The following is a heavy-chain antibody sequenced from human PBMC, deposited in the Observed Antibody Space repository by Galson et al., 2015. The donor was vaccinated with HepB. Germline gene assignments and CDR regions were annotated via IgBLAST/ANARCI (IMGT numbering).Heavy chain of an antibody. CDR2: INSDGSST. V-gene: IGHV3-74*01. CDR3: ARDHSGFSWPQINYYYGMDV. Sequence: SLRLSCAASGFTFSSYWMHWVRQAPGKGLVWVSRINSDGSSTSYADSVKGRFTISRDNSKNTLYLQMNSLRAEDTAVYYCARDHSGFSWPQINYYYGMDVWGQGTTVTVSS. J-gene: IGHJ6*02. D-gene: IGHD3-10*01. CDR1: GFTFSSYW.